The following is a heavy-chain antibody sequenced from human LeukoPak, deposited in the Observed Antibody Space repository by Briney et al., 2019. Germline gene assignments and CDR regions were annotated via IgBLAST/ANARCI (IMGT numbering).Heavy chain of an antibody. CDR3: ARDPDFWSGYYKPYFDY. CDR2: ISSISSTI. J-gene: IGHJ4*02. D-gene: IGHD3-3*01. CDR1: GFMFSSYT. V-gene: IGHV3-48*01. Sequence: GGSLRLSCAASGFMFSSYTMNWVRQAPGKGLEWVSYISSISSTISYADSVKGRFTISRDNAKNSLYLQMNSLRAEDTAVYYCARDPDFWSGYYKPYFDYWGQGTLVTVSS.